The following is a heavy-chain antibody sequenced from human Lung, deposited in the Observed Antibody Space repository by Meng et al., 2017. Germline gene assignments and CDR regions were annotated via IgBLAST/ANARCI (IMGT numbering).Heavy chain of an antibody. CDR2: INHSGST. CDR3: ARGPTTMAHDFDY. D-gene: IGHD4-11*01. Sequence: QGQAQQWGAGLLKPSETLSPSRVASGGSFSDYYWSWIRQPPGKGLEWIGEINHSGSTNYNPSLESRATISVDTSQNNLSLKLSSVTAADSAVYYCARGPTTMAHDFDYWGQGTLVTVSS. J-gene: IGHJ4*02. CDR1: GGSFSDYY. V-gene: IGHV4-34*01.